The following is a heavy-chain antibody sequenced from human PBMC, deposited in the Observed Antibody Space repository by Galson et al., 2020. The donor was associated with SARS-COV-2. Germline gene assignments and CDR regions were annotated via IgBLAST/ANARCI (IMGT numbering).Heavy chain of an antibody. Sequence: GGSLRLSCAASGFTFRSYGMHWVRPAPGKGLEWVAVILPDGSKTYYADSVKGRFTLSRDNSNNMMFLQMNSLRPEDTAVYYCAKLTTNDFDYWGQGTLVTVPS. CDR3: AKLTTNDFDY. CDR2: ILPDGSKT. D-gene: IGHD1-1*01. J-gene: IGHJ4*02. CDR1: GFTFRSYG. V-gene: IGHV3-30*18.